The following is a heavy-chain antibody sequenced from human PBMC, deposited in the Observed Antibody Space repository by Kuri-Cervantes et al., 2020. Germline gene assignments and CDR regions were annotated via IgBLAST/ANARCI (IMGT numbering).Heavy chain of an antibody. CDR2: IYTSGST. Sequence: GSLRLSCTVSGGSISSCYWSWIRQPAGKGLEWIGRIYTSGSTNYNPSPKSRVTISVDTSKNQFSLKLSSVTAADTAVYYCARRVHDYVWGSYRYLYNWFDPWGQGTLVTVSS. D-gene: IGHD3-16*02. J-gene: IGHJ5*02. CDR1: GGSISSCY. V-gene: IGHV4-4*07. CDR3: ARRVHDYVWGSYRYLYNWFDP.